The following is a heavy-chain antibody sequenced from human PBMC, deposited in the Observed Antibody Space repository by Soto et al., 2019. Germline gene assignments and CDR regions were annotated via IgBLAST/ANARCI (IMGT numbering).Heavy chain of an antibody. CDR2: INHSGST. CDR3: ARGLGVGARKFDY. CDR1: GGSFSGYY. Sequence: QVQLQQWGAGLLKPSETLSLTCAVYGGSFSGYYWSWIRQPPGKGLEWIGEINHSGSTNYNPSLKNRVTISVDTSKNQFSLKLSSVTAADTAVYYCARGLGVGARKFDYWGQGTLVTVSS. V-gene: IGHV4-34*01. D-gene: IGHD1-26*01. J-gene: IGHJ4*02.